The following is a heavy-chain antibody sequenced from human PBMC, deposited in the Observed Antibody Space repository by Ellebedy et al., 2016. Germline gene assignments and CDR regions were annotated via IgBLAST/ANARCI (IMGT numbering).Heavy chain of an antibody. D-gene: IGHD5-12*01. V-gene: IGHV3-48*01. J-gene: IGHJ5*01. CDR1: GFTFSSYS. CDR2: ISSSSSTI. Sequence: GESLKISXAASGFTFSSYSINWVRQAPGKGLEWVSYISSSSSTIYYADSVKGRFTISRDVSKNTLYLQMNSLKTEDTAVYYCTTVLKGYDGFFDSWGQGTLVTVSS. CDR3: TTVLKGYDGFFDS.